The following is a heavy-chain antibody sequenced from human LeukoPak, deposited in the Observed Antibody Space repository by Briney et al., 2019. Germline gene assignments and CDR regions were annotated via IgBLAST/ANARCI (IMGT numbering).Heavy chain of an antibody. CDR2: VYPGDSDT. J-gene: IGHJ4*02. CDR1: GYSFTSYW. V-gene: IGHV5-51*01. CDR3: ARVGATIYFDY. D-gene: IGHD1-26*01. Sequence: GESLKISCKGSGYSFTSYWIGWVRQVPGKGLEWMGIVYPGDSDTRYSPSFQGQVTISADKSISTAYLQWSSLKASDTAIYYCARVGATIYFDYWGQGTLVTVSS.